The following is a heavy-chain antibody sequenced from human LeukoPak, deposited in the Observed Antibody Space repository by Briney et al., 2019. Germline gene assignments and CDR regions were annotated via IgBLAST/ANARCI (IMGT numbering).Heavy chain of an antibody. J-gene: IGHJ4*02. V-gene: IGHV3-64*01. CDR3: ARAYCSSTSCPPDY. Sequence: PGGSLRLSCAASEFTFSYHAMPSVRQAPGKGLGYVSAINPYGGTTYYANSVKGRFTISRDHSKNTLWLQMGSLRAEDMAVYYCARAYCSSTSCPPDYWGQGTLVTVSS. CDR1: EFTFSYHA. D-gene: IGHD2-2*01. CDR2: INPYGGTT.